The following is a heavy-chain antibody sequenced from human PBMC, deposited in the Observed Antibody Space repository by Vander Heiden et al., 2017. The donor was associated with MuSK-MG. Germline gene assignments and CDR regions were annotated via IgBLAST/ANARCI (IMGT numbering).Heavy chain of an antibody. V-gene: IGHV3-23*04. D-gene: IGHD1-20*01. CDR2: IRGSGDTT. CDR1: GLRFSTYA. J-gene: IGHJ4*02. Sequence: EVHLVESGGGLVQPGGSLRLSCAASGLRFSTYAMRWVRQAPGMGPEWVSDIRGSGDTTKYADSVRGRFTISRDNSKNTLYLQMNNLRAEDTTVYHCANLNWNDRSYFNHWGLGTPGPVSS. CDR3: ANLNWNDRSYFNH.